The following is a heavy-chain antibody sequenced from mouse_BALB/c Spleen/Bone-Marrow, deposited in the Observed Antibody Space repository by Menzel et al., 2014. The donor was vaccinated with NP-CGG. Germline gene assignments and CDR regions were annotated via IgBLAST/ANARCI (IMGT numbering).Heavy chain of an antibody. CDR1: GYTFXSYY. CDR2: IYPGNVNT. Sequence: QVQLQQSGPELVKPGASVRISCKASGYTFXSYYIHWVKQRPGQGLEWIGWIYPGNVNTNYNEKFKGKATLTADKSSSTAYMQLSSLTSEDSAVYFCARGGYDGAWFAYWGQGTLVTVSA. D-gene: IGHD2-14*01. CDR3: ARGGYDGAWFAY. J-gene: IGHJ3*01. V-gene: IGHV1S56*01.